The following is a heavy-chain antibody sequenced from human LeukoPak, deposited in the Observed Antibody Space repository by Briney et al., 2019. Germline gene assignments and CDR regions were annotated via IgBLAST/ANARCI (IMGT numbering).Heavy chain of an antibody. CDR3: ARDQVLWFGEGGPYYFDY. V-gene: IGHV3-7*01. CDR1: GFTFSSYW. Sequence: GGSLRLSCAASGFTFSSYWMSWVRQAPGKGLEWVANIKQDGSEKYYVDSVKGRFTISRDNAKNSLYLQMNSLRAEDMAVYYCARDQVLWFGEGGPYYFDYWGQGTLVTVSS. CDR2: IKQDGSEK. J-gene: IGHJ4*02. D-gene: IGHD3-10*01.